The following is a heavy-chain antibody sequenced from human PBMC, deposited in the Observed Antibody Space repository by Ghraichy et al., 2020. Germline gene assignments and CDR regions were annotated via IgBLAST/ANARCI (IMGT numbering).Heavy chain of an antibody. CDR2: ISTYDYTT. CDR1: GDIWTNHG. J-gene: IGHJ5*01. CDR3: ASARYRGASYWFDS. Sequence: ASVKVSCKASGDIWTNHGFTWVRQAPGQGLEWMGWISTYDYTTHYAEHLRDRVTMTADRPPTTIYLDLTRLTPEDTATYFCASARYRGASYWFDSWGQGTPVAVSS. V-gene: IGHV1-18*04. D-gene: IGHD5-12*01.